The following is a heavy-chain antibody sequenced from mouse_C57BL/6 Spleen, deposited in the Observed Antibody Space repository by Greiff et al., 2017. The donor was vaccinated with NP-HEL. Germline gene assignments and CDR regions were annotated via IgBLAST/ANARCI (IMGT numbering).Heavy chain of an antibody. CDR2: IDPENGDT. Sequence: VQREKAGAELVRPGASVKLSCTASGFNIKDDYMHWVKQRPEQGLEWIGWIDPENGDTEYASKFQGKATITADTSSNTAYLQLSSLTSEDTAVYYCTKLGLSWFAYWGQGTLVTVSA. CDR3: TKLGLSWFAY. D-gene: IGHD4-1*01. J-gene: IGHJ3*01. V-gene: IGHV14-4*01. CDR1: GFNIKDDY.